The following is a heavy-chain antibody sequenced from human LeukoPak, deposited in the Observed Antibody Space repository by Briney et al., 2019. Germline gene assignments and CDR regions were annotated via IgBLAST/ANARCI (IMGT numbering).Heavy chain of an antibody. CDR2: FDPEDGET. Sequence: GASVKVSCKVSGYTLTELSMHWVRQAPGKGLEWMGGFDPEDGETIYAQKFQGRVTMTEDTSTDTAYMELSSLRSEDTAVYYCARDPRRDGYKSEFDYWGQGTLVAVSS. CDR1: GYTLTELS. CDR3: ARDPRRDGYKSEFDY. D-gene: IGHD5-24*01. V-gene: IGHV1-24*01. J-gene: IGHJ4*02.